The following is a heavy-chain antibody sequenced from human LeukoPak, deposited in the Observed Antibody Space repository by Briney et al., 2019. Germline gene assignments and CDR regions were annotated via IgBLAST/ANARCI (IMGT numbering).Heavy chain of an antibody. D-gene: IGHD6-6*01. CDR3: ASAYSSSSFADY. Sequence: SETLSLTCAVYGGSFSGYYWSWLRQPPGKGLEWIGEINHSGSTNYNPSLKSRVTISVDTSKNQFSLKLSSVTAADTAVYYCASAYSSSSFADYWGQGTLVTVSS. CDR2: INHSGST. CDR1: GGSFSGYY. V-gene: IGHV4-34*01. J-gene: IGHJ4*02.